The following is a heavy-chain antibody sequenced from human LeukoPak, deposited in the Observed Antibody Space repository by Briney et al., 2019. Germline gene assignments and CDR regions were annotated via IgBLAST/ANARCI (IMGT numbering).Heavy chain of an antibody. J-gene: IGHJ4*02. V-gene: IGHV3-53*01. CDR3: ARAVHVGATYYFDY. D-gene: IGHD1-26*01. CDR1: GFTVSSNY. Sequence: GGSLRLSCAASGFTVSSNYMSWVRQAPGKGLEWVSVIYSGGSTYYADSVKGRFTISRDNSKNTLYLQMNSLRAEDTAVYYCARAVHVGATYYFDYWGQGTLVTVSS. CDR2: IYSGGST.